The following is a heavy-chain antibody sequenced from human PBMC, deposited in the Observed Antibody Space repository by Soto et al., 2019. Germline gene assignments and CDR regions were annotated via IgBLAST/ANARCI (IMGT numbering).Heavy chain of an antibody. J-gene: IGHJ4*02. Sequence: QVQLVQSGAEVKKPGASVKVSCKASGYTFTSYYMHWVRQAPGQGLEWMGIINPSGGSTSYAQKFQGRVTMTRDTSTSTVYMELSSLRSEDTAVYYCAREAYYDSSGYPSPFGYWGQGTLVTVSS. V-gene: IGHV1-46*01. CDR1: GYTFTSYY. CDR2: INPSGGST. CDR3: AREAYYDSSGYPSPFGY. D-gene: IGHD3-22*01.